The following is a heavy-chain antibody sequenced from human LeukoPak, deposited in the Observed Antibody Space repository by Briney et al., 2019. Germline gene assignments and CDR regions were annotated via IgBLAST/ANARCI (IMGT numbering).Heavy chain of an antibody. V-gene: IGHV3-30*18. D-gene: IGHD6-13*01. CDR3: AKDRETTASGTFDY. J-gene: IGHJ4*02. CDR2: ISDDGRNK. CDR1: GFTFNNYG. Sequence: GGSLRLSCAASGFTFNNYGMHYVRQAPPKGLEWVAVISDDGRNKNYADSVKGRFPISRDNSNNTLYLQMNSLRAEDTCVYYCAKDRETTASGTFDYWGQGTLVTVSS.